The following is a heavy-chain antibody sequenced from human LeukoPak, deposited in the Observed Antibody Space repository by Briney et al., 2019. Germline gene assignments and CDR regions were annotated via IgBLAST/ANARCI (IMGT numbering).Heavy chain of an antibody. J-gene: IGHJ3*02. Sequence: PGGSLRLSCAASGFTVSSNYMSWVRQAPGKGLEWVAVISGGGSGTYYADSVRGRFTISRDNSKNTVYLQMNSLRAEDTAIYYCAKAVGSSGYFSRDAFDIWGQGTMATVSS. V-gene: IGHV3-23*01. CDR2: ISGGGSGT. CDR3: AKAVGSSGYFSRDAFDI. D-gene: IGHD3-22*01. CDR1: GFTVSSNY.